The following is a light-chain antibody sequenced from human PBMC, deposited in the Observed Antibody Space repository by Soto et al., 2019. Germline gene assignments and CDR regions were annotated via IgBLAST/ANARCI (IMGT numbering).Light chain of an antibody. V-gene: IGLV1-40*01. Sequence: QLVLTQPPSVSGAPGQRVTISCTGSNSNIGAGFAVHWYQQLPGTAPKLLIHGNNNRPSGVPDRFSGSKSDTSASLAITGXXXXXXXXXYCHSYDSRLNCYVFGTGTKLTVL. J-gene: IGLJ1*01. CDR3: HSYDSRLNCYV. CDR1: NSNIGAGFA. CDR2: GNN.